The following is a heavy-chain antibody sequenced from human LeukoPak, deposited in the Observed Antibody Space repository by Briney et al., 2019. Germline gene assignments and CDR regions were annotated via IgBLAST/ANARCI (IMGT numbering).Heavy chain of an antibody. CDR2: IYYSGNT. D-gene: IGHD1-26*01. V-gene: IGHV4-39*07. J-gene: IGHJ4*02. CDR3: ATQGREDYYFDY. CDR1: GGSISSSSYY. Sequence: SETLSLTCTVSGGSISSSSYYWGWIRQPPGQGLEWIGSIYYSGNTYYNPSLKSRVTISVDTSKNQFSLKLSSVTAADTAVYYCATQGREDYYFDYWGQGTLVTVSS.